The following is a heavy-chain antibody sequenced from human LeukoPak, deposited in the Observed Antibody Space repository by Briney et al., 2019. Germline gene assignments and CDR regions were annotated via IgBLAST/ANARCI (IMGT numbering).Heavy chain of an antibody. D-gene: IGHD3-3*01. V-gene: IGHV1-69*05. CDR2: IIPIFGTA. CDR3: TRGRNDFRSVHQSSFDA. CDR1: GRTFSSYA. J-gene: IGHJ5*02. Sequence: SVKVSCKASGRTFSSYAMSWVRRAPGQGLEWMGGIIPIFGTAVYAQKFQGRVTITRDHSTSTPYMELSSLRPDDPAVYYSTRGRNDFRSVHQSSFDAWGQGTPVTVSS.